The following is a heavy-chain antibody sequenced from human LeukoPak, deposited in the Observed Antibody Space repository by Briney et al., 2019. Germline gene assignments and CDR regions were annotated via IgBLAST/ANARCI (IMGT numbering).Heavy chain of an antibody. CDR2: IWYDGSNK. J-gene: IGHJ2*01. D-gene: IGHD6-19*01. V-gene: IGHV3-33*06. CDR3: AKEALGQWLVSYFDL. CDR1: GFTFSSYG. Sequence: PGRSLRLSCAGSGFTFSSYGMHWVRQAPGKGLEWVAVIWYDGSNKYYADSVKGRFTISRDNSKNTLYLQMNSLRAEDTAVYYCAKEALGQWLVSYFDLWGRGTLVTVSS.